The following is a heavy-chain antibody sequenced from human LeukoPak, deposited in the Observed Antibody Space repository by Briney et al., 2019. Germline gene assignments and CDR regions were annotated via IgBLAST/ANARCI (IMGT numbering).Heavy chain of an antibody. CDR2: INQDGSEK. Sequence: EGSLRLSCATSRFSFSKYWMTWVRQAPGKGLEWVANINQDGSEKYCVDSVKGRFTISRDNAKNSLYLQMNSLRAEDTAVYYCARERAGGTGADGFDIWGQGTMVTVSS. CDR3: ARERAGGTGADGFDI. CDR1: RFSFSKYW. D-gene: IGHD3-16*01. J-gene: IGHJ3*02. V-gene: IGHV3-7*03.